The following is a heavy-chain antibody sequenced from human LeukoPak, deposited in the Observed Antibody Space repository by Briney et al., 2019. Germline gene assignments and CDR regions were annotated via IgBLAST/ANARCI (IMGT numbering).Heavy chain of an antibody. CDR3: AREGIVATIGRYNWFDP. CDR1: GDSVSSNSAA. D-gene: IGHD5-12*01. J-gene: IGHJ5*02. V-gene: IGHV6-1*01. Sequence: PSQTLLLTCAISGDSVSSNSAAWNWIRQSPSRGLEWLGRTYYRSKWYNDYAVSVKSRITINPDTSKNQFSLQLNSVTPEDTAVYYCAREGIVATIGRYNWFDPWGQGTLVTVSS. CDR2: TYYRSKWYN.